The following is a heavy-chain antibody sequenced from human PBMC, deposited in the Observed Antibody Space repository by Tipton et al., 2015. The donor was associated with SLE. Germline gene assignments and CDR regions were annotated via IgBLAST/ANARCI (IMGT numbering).Heavy chain of an antibody. J-gene: IGHJ1*01. CDR3: ARGEGSSSAEYFQH. D-gene: IGHD6-6*01. CDR2: IYYSGST. CDR1: GGSISSSSYY. V-gene: IGHV4-39*07. Sequence: TLSLTCTVSGGSISSSSYYXXWIRQPPGKGLEWIGXIYYSGSTYYNPSLKSRVTISVDTSKNQFSLKLSSVTAADTAVYYCARGEGSSSAEYFQHWGQGTLVTVSS.